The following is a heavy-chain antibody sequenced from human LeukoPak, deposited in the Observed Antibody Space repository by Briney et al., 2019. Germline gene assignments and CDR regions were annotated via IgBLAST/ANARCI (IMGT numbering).Heavy chain of an antibody. V-gene: IGHV4-34*01. D-gene: IGHD3-3*01. CDR1: GGSFSGYY. CDR3: ARVVADFWSGYYMSRDYYFDY. CDR2: INHSGST. J-gene: IGHJ4*02. Sequence: SETLSLTCAVYGGSFSGYYWSRIRQPPGKGLEWIGEINHSGSTNYNPSLKSRVTISVDTSKNQFSLKLSSVTAADTAVYYCARVVADFWSGYYMSRDYYFDYWGQGTLVTVSS.